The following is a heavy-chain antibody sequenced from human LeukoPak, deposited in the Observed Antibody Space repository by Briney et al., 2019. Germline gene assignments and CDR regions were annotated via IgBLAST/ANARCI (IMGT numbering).Heavy chain of an antibody. J-gene: IGHJ4*02. D-gene: IGHD3-22*01. CDR2: IYYSGST. CDR3: ATGQDYYDSSGYFDY. Sequence: MPSETLSLTCTVSGGSISSYYWSWLRQPPGKGLEWIGYIYYSGSTNYNPSLKSRVTISVDTSKNQFSLKLSSVTAADTAVYYCATGQDYYDSSGYFDYWGQGTLVTVS. V-gene: IGHV4-59*01. CDR1: GGSISSYY.